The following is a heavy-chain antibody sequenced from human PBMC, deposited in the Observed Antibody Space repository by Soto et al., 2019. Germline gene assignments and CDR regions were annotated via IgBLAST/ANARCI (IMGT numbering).Heavy chain of an antibody. CDR1: GGSISSSSYY. CDR3: ARRGEGLRFLEWLFVHAFDT. Sequence: QLQLQESGPGLVKPSETLSLTCTVSGGSISSSSYYWGWIRQPPGKGLEWIGSIYYSGSTYYNPSLKSRVTISVDTSKNQFSLKLSSVTAADTAVYYCARRGEGLRFLEWLFVHAFDTWGQGTMVTVSS. J-gene: IGHJ3*02. V-gene: IGHV4-39*01. CDR2: IYYSGST. D-gene: IGHD3-3*01.